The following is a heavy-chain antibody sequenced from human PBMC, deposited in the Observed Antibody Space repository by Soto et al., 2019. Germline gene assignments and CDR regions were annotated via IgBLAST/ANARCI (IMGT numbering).Heavy chain of an antibody. CDR2: INAGNGNT. J-gene: IGHJ4*02. Sequence: SVKASCKAPGDEFASYSRYWLRQSHGQRLEWMGWINAGNGNTKYSQKFQGRVTITRDTSASTAYMELSSLRSEDTAVYYCARSAPYDILTGYSLWGQGTLVPVSS. CDR1: GDEFASYS. D-gene: IGHD3-9*01. CDR3: ARSAPYDILTGYSL. V-gene: IGHV1-3*01.